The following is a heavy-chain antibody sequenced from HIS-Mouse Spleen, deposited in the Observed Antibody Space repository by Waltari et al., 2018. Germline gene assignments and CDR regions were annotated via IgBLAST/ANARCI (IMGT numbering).Heavy chain of an antibody. CDR2: MNPNSGNT. J-gene: IGHJ4*02. V-gene: IGHV1-8*01. Sequence: QVQLVQSGAEVKKPAASVKVSCKASGYTFTSYDINLGRQATGQGLEWMGWMNPNSGNTGYAQKFQGRVTMTRNTSISTAYMELSSLRSEDTAVYYCARGHDYSNYFDYWGQGTLVTVSS. CDR3: ARGHDYSNYFDY. D-gene: IGHD4-4*01. CDR1: GYTFTSYD.